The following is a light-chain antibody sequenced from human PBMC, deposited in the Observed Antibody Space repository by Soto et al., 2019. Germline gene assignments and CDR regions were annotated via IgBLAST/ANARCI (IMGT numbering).Light chain of an antibody. CDR1: SSDIGHYDY. CDR3: CSLPTTHPSV. Sequence: QSVLTQPASVSGSPGQSITISCTGTSSDIGHYDYVSWYQQHPGKAPKLTIYHVTYRPSGVSNRYSGSKSGNSASLTISGLQADDEADYCCCSLPTTHPSVFGSG. V-gene: IGLV2-14*03. J-gene: IGLJ1*01. CDR2: HVT.